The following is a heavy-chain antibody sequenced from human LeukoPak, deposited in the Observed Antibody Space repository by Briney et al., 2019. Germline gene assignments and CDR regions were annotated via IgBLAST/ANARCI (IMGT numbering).Heavy chain of an antibody. CDR2: ISSSSSYI. V-gene: IGHV3-21*01. CDR3: AGGTTTVTTLDY. CDR1: GFTFSSYS. J-gene: IGHJ4*02. D-gene: IGHD4-17*01. Sequence: GGSLRLSCAASGFTFSSYSMNWVRQAPGKGLEWVSSISSSSSYIYYADSVKGRFAIPRDNAKNSLYLQMNSLRAEDTAVYYCAGGTTTVTTLDYWGQGTLVTVSS.